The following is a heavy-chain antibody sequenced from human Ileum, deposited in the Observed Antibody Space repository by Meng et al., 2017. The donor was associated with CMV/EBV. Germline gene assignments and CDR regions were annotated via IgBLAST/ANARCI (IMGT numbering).Heavy chain of an antibody. CDR2: TYYRSKWYN. Sequence: QSPSLTRAISGDSASSNSAAWNWIRQSPSRGREWLGRTYYRSKWYNDYAGSVKSRITINPDTSKNQFSLQLNSVTPEDTAVYYWARVLAQMDAFDYWGQGTLVTVSS. V-gene: IGHV6-1*01. D-gene: IGHD2-8*01. J-gene: IGHJ4*02. CDR1: GDSASSNSAA. CDR3: ARVLAQMDAFDY.